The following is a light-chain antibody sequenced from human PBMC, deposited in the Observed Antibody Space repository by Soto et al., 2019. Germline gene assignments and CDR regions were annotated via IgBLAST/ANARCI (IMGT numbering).Light chain of an antibody. CDR3: QQRSTWPPIT. V-gene: IGKV3-11*01. CDR1: QSVSSY. J-gene: IGKJ5*01. Sequence: EIVLTQSPATLSLSPGEGATLSCRASQSVSSYLAWYQQKPGQPPRLLIYDVSTRATGIPARFSGSGSGTDFTLTIRSLEPEDFAVYYCQQRSTWPPITFGQGTRLE. CDR2: DVS.